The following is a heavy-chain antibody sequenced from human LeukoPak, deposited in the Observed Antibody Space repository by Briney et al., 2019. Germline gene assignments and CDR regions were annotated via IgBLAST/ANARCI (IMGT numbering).Heavy chain of an antibody. V-gene: IGHV1-18*01. D-gene: IGHD5-12*01. CDR2: ISAYNGNT. CDR1: GYTFTSSG. CDR3: ARDEATTYYYYYGMDV. J-gene: IGHJ6*02. Sequence: GASVKVSCKASGYTFTSSGISWVRQAPGQGLEWMGWISAYNGNTNYAQKLQGRVTMTTDTSTSTAYMELRSLRSDDTAVYYCARDEATTYYYYYGMDVWGQGTTVTVSS.